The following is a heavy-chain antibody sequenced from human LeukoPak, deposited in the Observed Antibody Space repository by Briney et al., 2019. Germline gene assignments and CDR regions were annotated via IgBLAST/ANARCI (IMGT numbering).Heavy chain of an antibody. J-gene: IGHJ6*02. D-gene: IGHD1-26*01. CDR3: ARDWDLSPDYYYYYGMDV. V-gene: IGHV3-7*01. Sequence: PGGSLRLSCAASGFTFSSYWMSWVRQAPGKGLGWVAYIKQDASDKYYVDSVKGRFTISRDNAKNSLYLQMNSLRAEDTAVYYCARDWDLSPDYYYYYGMDVWGQGTTVTVSS. CDR1: GFTFSSYW. CDR2: IKQDASDK.